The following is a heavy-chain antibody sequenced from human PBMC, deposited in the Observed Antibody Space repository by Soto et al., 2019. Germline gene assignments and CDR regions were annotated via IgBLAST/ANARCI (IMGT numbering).Heavy chain of an antibody. J-gene: IGHJ6*02. CDR3: ARDNDRPQLGGNYYYILDV. CDR2: IMPVFRTP. D-gene: IGHD2-8*01. CDR1: GGTFRTAA. Sequence: QVQLEQSGAEVKKPGSSVKVSCKASGGTFRTAAISWVRQAPGQGLEWMGGIMPVFRTPDYAQKFQGRVTITADESTNTAYMELSGLTSDDTAVYYCARDNDRPQLGGNYYYILDVWGQGTKITVSS. V-gene: IGHV1-69*12.